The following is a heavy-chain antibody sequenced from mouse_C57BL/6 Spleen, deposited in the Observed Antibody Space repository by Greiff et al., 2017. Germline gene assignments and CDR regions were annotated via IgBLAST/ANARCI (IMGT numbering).Heavy chain of an antibody. CDR3: AREVHYGSSGGFAY. V-gene: IGHV1-64*01. CDR2: IHPNSGST. Sequence: QVQLQQPGAELVKPGASVKLSCKASGYTFTSYWMHWVKQRPGQGLEWIGMIHPNSGSTNYNEKFKSKATLTVDKSSSTAYMQLSSLTSEDSAVYFCAREVHYGSSGGFAYWGQGTLVTVSA. J-gene: IGHJ3*01. CDR1: GYTFTSYW. D-gene: IGHD1-1*01.